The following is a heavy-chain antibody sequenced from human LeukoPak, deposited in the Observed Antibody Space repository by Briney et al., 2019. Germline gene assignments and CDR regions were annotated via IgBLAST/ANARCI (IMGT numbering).Heavy chain of an antibody. D-gene: IGHD3-22*01. CDR1: GFTFSNYW. J-gene: IGHJ4*02. CDR3: ARDRAPYYFDSCGYSH. Sequence: GGSLGLSCEGFGFTFSNYWMSWVRQAPGKGLEWVANVKYDGSEKSYVDSVKGRFTISRDNAKNSLYLQMNSLRVDDTAVYYCARDRAPYYFDSCGYSHWGQGTLVTVSS. V-gene: IGHV3-7*01. CDR2: VKYDGSEK.